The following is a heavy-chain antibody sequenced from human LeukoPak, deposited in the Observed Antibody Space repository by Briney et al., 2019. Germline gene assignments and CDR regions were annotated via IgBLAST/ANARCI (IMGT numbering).Heavy chain of an antibody. CDR3: AAEEYYDFWSGYLEFAAPGRFDP. CDR2: IYYSGST. Sequence: SQTLSLTCIVSGGSISSGGYYWSWIRQHPGKGLEWIGYIYYSGSTYYNPSLKSRVTISVDTSKNQFSLKLSSVTAADTAVYYCAAEEYYDFWSGYLEFAAPGRFDPWGQGTLVTVSS. D-gene: IGHD3-3*01. V-gene: IGHV4-31*03. J-gene: IGHJ5*02. CDR1: GGSISSGGYY.